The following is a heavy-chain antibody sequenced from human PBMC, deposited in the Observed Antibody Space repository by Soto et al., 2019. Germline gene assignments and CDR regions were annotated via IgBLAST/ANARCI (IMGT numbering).Heavy chain of an antibody. CDR2: IIPILGIA. J-gene: IGHJ4*02. D-gene: IGHD3-16*01. CDR3: AVSFPAAGPSTDY. Sequence: QVQLVQSGAEVKKPGSSVKVSCKASGGTFSSYTISWVRQAPGQGLEWMGRIIPILGIANYAQKFQGRVTITADKSTSTAYMELSSLRSEDTAVYYCAVSFPAAGPSTDYWGQGTLVTVSS. V-gene: IGHV1-69*02. CDR1: GGTFSSYT.